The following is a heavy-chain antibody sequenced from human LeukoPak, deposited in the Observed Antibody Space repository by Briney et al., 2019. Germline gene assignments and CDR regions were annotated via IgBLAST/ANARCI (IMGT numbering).Heavy chain of an antibody. CDR3: ARGGGYGDQDY. Sequence: PSETLSLTCTVSGGSISSYCWSWIRQPPGKGLEWIGYFYSSGSTNYNPSLKSRVTISVDTSKNQFSLKLSSVTAADTAVYYCARGGGYGDQDYWGQGTLVTVSS. CDR2: FYSSGST. J-gene: IGHJ4*02. V-gene: IGHV4-59*01. D-gene: IGHD4-17*01. CDR1: GGSISSYC.